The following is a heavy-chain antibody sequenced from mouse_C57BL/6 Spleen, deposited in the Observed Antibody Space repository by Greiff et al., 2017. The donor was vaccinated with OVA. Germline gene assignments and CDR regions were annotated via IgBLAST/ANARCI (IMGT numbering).Heavy chain of an antibody. CDR2: IHPNSGST. D-gene: IGHD2-4*01. J-gene: IGHJ3*01. CDR3: ARFDDYDGQAWFAY. CDR1: GYTFTSYW. Sequence: QVQLQQPGAELVKPGASVKLSCKASGYTFTSYWMHWVKQRPGQGLEWIGMIHPNSGSTNYNEKFKSKATLTVDKSSSTAYMQLSSLTSEDSAVYYCARFDDYDGQAWFAYWGKGTLVTVSA. V-gene: IGHV1-64*01.